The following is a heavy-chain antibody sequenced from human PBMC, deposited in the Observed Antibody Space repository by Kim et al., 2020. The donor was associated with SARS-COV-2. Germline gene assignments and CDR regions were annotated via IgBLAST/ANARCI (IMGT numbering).Heavy chain of an antibody. Sequence: GGSLRLSCAASGFTFSSYGMHWVRQAPGKGLEWVAVISYDGSNKYYADSVKGRFTISRDNSKNTLYLQMNSLRAEDTAVYYCAKVPNYYDSSGYYPENDYWGQGTLVTVSS. D-gene: IGHD3-22*01. CDR3: AKVPNYYDSSGYYPENDY. V-gene: IGHV3-30*18. J-gene: IGHJ4*02. CDR2: ISYDGSNK. CDR1: GFTFSSYG.